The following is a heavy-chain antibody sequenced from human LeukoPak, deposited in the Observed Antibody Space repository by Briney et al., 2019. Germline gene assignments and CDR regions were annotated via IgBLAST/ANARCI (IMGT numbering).Heavy chain of an antibody. CDR1: GFTFDDYG. CDR3: AREVAKGRFDP. CDR2: ISSSSSYI. J-gene: IGHJ5*02. Sequence: GGSLRLSCAASGFTFDDYGMSWVRQAPGKGLEWVSSISSSSSYIYYADSVKGRFTISRDNAKNSLYLQMNSLRAEDTALYYCAREVAKGRFDPWGQGTLVTVSS. V-gene: IGHV3-21*01. D-gene: IGHD2-15*01.